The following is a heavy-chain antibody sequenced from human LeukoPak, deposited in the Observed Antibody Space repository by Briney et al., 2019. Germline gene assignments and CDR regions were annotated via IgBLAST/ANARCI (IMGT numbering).Heavy chain of an antibody. CDR1: GGSISSYY. Sequence: SETLSLTCTVSGGSISSYYWSWIRQPPGKGLEWIGYIYYSGSTNYNPSLKSRVTISVDTSKNQFSLKLSSVTAADTAVYYCARHRGRYCSSTSCYGVIWFDPWGQGTLVTVSS. CDR2: IYYSGST. CDR3: ARHRGRYCSSTSCYGVIWFDP. J-gene: IGHJ5*02. V-gene: IGHV4-59*08. D-gene: IGHD2-2*01.